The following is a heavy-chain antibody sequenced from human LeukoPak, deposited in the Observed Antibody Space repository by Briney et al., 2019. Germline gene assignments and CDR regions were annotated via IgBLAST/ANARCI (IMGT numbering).Heavy chain of an antibody. CDR1: GFSFSDYV. V-gene: IGHV3-30*04. CDR2: IGSNGSKK. J-gene: IGHJ4*02. Sequence: GRSLRVSCAASGFSFSDYVFHWVRQSPDKGLEWVALIGSNGSKKYYSDSVQGRFTISRDNSKNTLFLEMNSLRGDDSAVYYCARQMTTTRLSDSWGQGTLVIVSS. CDR3: ARQMTTTRLSDS. D-gene: IGHD1-14*01.